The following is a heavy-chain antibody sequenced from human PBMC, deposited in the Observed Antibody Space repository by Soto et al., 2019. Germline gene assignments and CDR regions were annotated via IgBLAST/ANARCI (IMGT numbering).Heavy chain of an antibody. J-gene: IGHJ4*02. CDR1: GGTFSHYY. CDR2: ISPILGAT. Sequence: SVKVSCKASGGTFSHYYISWVRQAPGQGLEWMGRISPILGATNYAQKVQGRVTLTADKSEGTAYMELSSLRSEDTAVYYCASNVEAVGARPSDSWGQGTLVTVSS. V-gene: IGHV1-69*08. CDR3: ASNVEAVGARPSDS. D-gene: IGHD1-26*01.